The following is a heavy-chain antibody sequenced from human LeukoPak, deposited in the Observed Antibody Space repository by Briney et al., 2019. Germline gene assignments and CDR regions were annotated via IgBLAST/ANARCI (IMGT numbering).Heavy chain of an antibody. V-gene: IGHV1-46*01. CDR1: GYTFTSYY. Sequence: ASVKVSCKASGYTFTSYYMHWVRQAPGQGLEWMGIINPSGGSTSYAQKFQGRVTMTRDMSTSTVYMELSILRSEDTAVYYCARDRRSLSSSSYYYYYMDVWGKGTTVTVSS. D-gene: IGHD6-6*01. J-gene: IGHJ6*03. CDR2: INPSGGST. CDR3: ARDRRSLSSSSYYYYYMDV.